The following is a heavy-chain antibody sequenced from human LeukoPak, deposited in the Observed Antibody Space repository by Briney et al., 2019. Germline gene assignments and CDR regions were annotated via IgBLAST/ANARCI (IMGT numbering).Heavy chain of an antibody. V-gene: IGHV3-11*01. J-gene: IGHJ5*02. CDR2: ISSSGTTI. Sequence: GGSLRLSCAASGFTFSDYYMTWVRQAPGKGLEWVSYISSSGTTIYYADSLKGRFTISRDNAKNSLYLQMNSLRAEDTAVYYCARWGYFGYLNVRNWFDPWGQGTLVTVSS. CDR1: GFTFSDYY. CDR3: ARWGYFGYLNVRNWFDP. D-gene: IGHD3-22*01.